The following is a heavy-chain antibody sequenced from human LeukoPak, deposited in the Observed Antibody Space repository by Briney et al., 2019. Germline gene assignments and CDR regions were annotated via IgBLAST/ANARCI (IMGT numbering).Heavy chain of an antibody. D-gene: IGHD2-2*01. J-gene: IGHJ6*02. CDR1: GYSFTSYW. Sequence: GESLQISCKGSGYSFTSYWIGWVRQMPGKGLEWMGIIYPGDSDTRYSPSFQGQVTISADKSISTAYLQWSSLKASDTAMYYCARHHVLGYCSSTSCHSAYGMDVWGQGTTVTVSS. V-gene: IGHV5-51*01. CDR2: IYPGDSDT. CDR3: ARHHVLGYCSSTSCHSAYGMDV.